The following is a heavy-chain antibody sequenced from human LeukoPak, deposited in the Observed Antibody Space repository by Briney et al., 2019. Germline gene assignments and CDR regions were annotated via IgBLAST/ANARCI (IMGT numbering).Heavy chain of an antibody. CDR1: GYTFTSYG. D-gene: IGHD2-2*01. V-gene: IGHV1-18*04. CDR2: ISAYNGNT. CDR3: ARDTVLLGYCSSTSCHSPRAFDI. Sequence: ASVKVSCKASGYTFTSYGISWLRQAPGQGLEWMGWISAYNGNTNYAQKLQGRVTMTTVTSTSTAYMELRSLRSDDTAVYYCARDTVLLGYCSSTSCHSPRAFDIWGQGTMVTVSS. J-gene: IGHJ3*02.